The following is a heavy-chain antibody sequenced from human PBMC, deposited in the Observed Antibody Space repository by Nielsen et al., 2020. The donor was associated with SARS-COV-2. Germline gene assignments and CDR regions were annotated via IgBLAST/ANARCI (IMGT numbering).Heavy chain of an antibody. V-gene: IGHV4-39*07. Sequence: SETLSLTCTVSGGSISSSSYYWGWIRQPPGKGLEWIGSIYYSGSTYYNPSLKSRVTISVGTSKNQFSLKLSSVTAADTAVYYCASYGDYTYNWFDPWGQGTLVTVSS. CDR1: GGSISSSSYY. CDR2: IYYSGST. D-gene: IGHD4-17*01. J-gene: IGHJ5*02. CDR3: ASYGDYTYNWFDP.